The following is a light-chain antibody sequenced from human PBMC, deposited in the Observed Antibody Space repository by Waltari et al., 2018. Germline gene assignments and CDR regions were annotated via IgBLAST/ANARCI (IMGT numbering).Light chain of an antibody. Sequence: DIVMTQTPLSLPVTTGEPASISCRSSQSLLHSNGNTYLYWYLQKPGQSPRLLIYRVSNRFSGVPDRFGGSGSGTDFTLKISRVEAEDVGVYYCMQGLQNPPTFGQGTKVEIK. CDR2: RVS. V-gene: IGKV2-29*02. J-gene: IGKJ1*01. CDR3: MQGLQNPPT. CDR1: QSLLHSNGNTY.